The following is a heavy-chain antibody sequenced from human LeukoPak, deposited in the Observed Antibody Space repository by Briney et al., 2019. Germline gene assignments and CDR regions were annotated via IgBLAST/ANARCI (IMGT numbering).Heavy chain of an antibody. J-gene: IGHJ4*02. D-gene: IGHD1-26*01. CDR3: ARPPRSGSYSPTYFDY. V-gene: IGHV3-48*04. CDR1: GFTFSSYG. CDR2: ISSSGSTI. Sequence: GGSLRLSCAASGFTFSSYGMNWVRQAPGKGLEWVSYISSSGSTIYYADSVKGRFTISRDNAKNSLYLQMNSLRAEDTAVYYCARPPRSGSYSPTYFDYWGQGTLVTVSS.